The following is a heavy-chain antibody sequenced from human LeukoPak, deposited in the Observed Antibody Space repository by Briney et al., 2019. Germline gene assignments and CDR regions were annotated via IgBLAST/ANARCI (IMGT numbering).Heavy chain of an antibody. D-gene: IGHD2-2*01. CDR1: GFTFSSYA. CDR3: AEDLKYQLLSRWFDP. V-gene: IGHV3-23*01. Sequence: GASLRLSCAASGFTFSSYAMSWVRQAPGKGLEWVSSISGSGGSTYYADSVKGRFTISRDNSKNTLYLQMKSLRAEDTAVYYCAEDLKYQLLSRWFDPWGQGTLVTVSS. J-gene: IGHJ5*02. CDR2: ISGSGGST.